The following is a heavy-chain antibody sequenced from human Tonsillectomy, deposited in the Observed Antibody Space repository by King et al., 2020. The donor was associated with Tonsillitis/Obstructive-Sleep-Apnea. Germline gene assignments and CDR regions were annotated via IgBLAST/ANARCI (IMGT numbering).Heavy chain of an antibody. D-gene: IGHD3-3*01. CDR1: GFTFSSYA. CDR2: ISGSGGST. Sequence: VQLVESGGGLVQPGGSLRLSCAASGFTFSSYAMSWVRQAPGKGLEWVPAISGSGGSTYYADSVKGRFTISRDNSKNTLYLQMNSLRAEDTAVYYCAKDLVEGRVLELLFPFRYFEYWGQGALVTVSS. V-gene: IGHV3-23*04. CDR3: AKDLVEGRVLELLFPFRYFEY. J-gene: IGHJ4*02.